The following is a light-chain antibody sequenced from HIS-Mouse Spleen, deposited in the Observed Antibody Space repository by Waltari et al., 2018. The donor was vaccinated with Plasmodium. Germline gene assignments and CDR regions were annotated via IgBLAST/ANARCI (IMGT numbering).Light chain of an antibody. Sequence: QSALTQPASVSGSPGQSITISCTGTSSDVGRYNLVSSYQQHPGKAPKLMIYEGSKRPSGVSNRFSGSKSGNTASLTISGLQAEDEADYYCCSYAGSSTNWVFGGGTKLTVL. CDR1: SSDVGRYNL. V-gene: IGLV2-23*01. CDR2: EGS. J-gene: IGLJ3*02. CDR3: CSYAGSSTNWV.